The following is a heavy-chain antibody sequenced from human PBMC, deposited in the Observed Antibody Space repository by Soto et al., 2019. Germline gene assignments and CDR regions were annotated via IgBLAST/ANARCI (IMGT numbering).Heavy chain of an antibody. V-gene: IGHV1-18*01. CDR3: ARSKIECSGYELRGLALDA. J-gene: IGHJ6*03. CDR1: GYTFTTYG. CDR2: INPYNGDT. Sequence: QVLLVQSGAEVKKPGASVKVSCKASGYTFTTYGFSWVRQAPGQGLEWMGWINPYNGDTNYAHNFQGRVTMTTDTSTSTAYMELRSLRSDDTAVYYCARSKIECSGYELRGLALDAWGKGTAVTVSS. D-gene: IGHD5-12*01.